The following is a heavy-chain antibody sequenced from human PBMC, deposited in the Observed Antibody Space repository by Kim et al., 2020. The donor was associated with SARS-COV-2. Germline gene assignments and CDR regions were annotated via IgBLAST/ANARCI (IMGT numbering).Heavy chain of an antibody. CDR1: GIPFSNAW. CDR3: TTVSMC. V-gene: IGHV3-15*01. D-gene: IGHD3-10*02. CDR2: IKSKTDGGTA. Sequence: GGSLRLSCAVSGIPFSNAWMNWVRQTPGKGLEWIGRIKSKTDGGTADYAAPVKGRFTISRDDSKNTLYLLMNSLKTEDSGVYYCTTVSMCWGQGTIVTV. J-gene: IGHJ4*02.